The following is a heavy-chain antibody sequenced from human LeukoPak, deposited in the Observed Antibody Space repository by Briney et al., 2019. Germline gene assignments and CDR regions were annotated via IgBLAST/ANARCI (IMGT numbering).Heavy chain of an antibody. CDR1: GFTFNYYA. J-gene: IGHJ4*02. D-gene: IGHD3/OR15-3a*01. V-gene: IGHV3-30*04. Sequence: PGTSLRLSCAATGFTFNYYAMYWVRQAPGKGLEWVAVISYDGRHNYYGDSVRGRFTISRDNSKNTLYLQMNSLRAEDTAVYYCARDPGGRRTGYRLVAGWGQGTLVTVSS. CDR2: ISYDGRHN. CDR3: ARDPGGRRTGYRLVAG.